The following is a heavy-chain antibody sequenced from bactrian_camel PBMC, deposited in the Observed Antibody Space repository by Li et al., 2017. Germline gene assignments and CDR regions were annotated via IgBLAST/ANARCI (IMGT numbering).Heavy chain of an antibody. J-gene: IGHJ4*01. CDR3: ASLSAVASTSMKSH. D-gene: IGHD4*01. CDR2: INSGDDAT. V-gene: IGHV3S1*01. CDR1: GFAFSSYW. Sequence: QVQLVESGGGLVQPGGSLRLSCAASGFAFSSYWMYWVRQAPVKGLEWVSSINSGDDATLYAGSVTGRFTISRDNAKDTLYLHMNSLKYEDTAVYYCASLSAVASTSMKSHWGQGTQVTVS.